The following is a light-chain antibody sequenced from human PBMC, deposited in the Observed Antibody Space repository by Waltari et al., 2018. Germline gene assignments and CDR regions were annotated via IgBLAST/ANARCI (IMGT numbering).Light chain of an antibody. V-gene: IGKV4-1*01. CDR3: QQDFTTLT. CDR1: QTILYNSNNKNY. J-gene: IGKJ4*02. CDR2: WAS. Sequence: PSPSSLSFSLFSLSSLPFPSRQTILYNSNNKNYLAWYQQKPGQPPKLLIYWASTRQSGVPDRFSGSESGTDFTLTISSLQAGDVAVYYCQQDFTTLTFGGGTKVEIK.